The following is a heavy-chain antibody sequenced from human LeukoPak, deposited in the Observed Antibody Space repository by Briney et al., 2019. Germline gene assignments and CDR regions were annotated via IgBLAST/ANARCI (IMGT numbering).Heavy chain of an antibody. D-gene: IGHD4-17*01. CDR3: ARDMAGDYVSSFYYYYYGMDV. J-gene: IGHJ6*02. CDR2: ISAYNGNT. V-gene: IGHV1-18*01. Sequence: ASVKVSCKASGYTFTSYGISWVRQAPGQGLEWMGWISAYNGNTNYAQKLQGRVTMTTDTSTSTAYMELRSLRSDDTAVYYCARDMAGDYVSSFYYYYYGMDVWGQGTTVTVSS. CDR1: GYTFTSYG.